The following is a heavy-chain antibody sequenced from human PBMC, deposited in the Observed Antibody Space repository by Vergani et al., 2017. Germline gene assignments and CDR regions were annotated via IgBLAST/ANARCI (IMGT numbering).Heavy chain of an antibody. CDR1: GFTFSSYE. V-gene: IGHV3-48*03. CDR2: ISSSGSTI. D-gene: IGHD4-17*01. J-gene: IGHJ4*02. CDR3: ARDTPYGDLDY. Sequence: EVQLVESGGGLVQPGGSLRLSCAASGFTFSSYEMNWVRQAPGKGLEWVSYISSSGSTIYYADSVKGRFTISRDNAKNSLYLQMNSLRAEDTAVYYCARDTPYGDLDYWGQGTLVTVSS.